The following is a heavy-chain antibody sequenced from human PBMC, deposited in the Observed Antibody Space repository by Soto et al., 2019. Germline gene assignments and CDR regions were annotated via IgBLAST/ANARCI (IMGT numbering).Heavy chain of an antibody. CDR2: ISASGRDT. V-gene: IGHV3-23*01. J-gene: IGHJ4*02. Sequence: EVQLLESGGGLVHLGGSLRLSCEASGFTFSRFAMSWVRQAPGKGLEWVSAISASGRDTYYTDSVKGRFTISRDNSQNTLYLQMNSLRAEDTAVFYCSKGEYTMSSPDFWGQGTLVTVSS. CDR1: GFTFSRFA. D-gene: IGHD2-2*02. CDR3: SKGEYTMSSPDF.